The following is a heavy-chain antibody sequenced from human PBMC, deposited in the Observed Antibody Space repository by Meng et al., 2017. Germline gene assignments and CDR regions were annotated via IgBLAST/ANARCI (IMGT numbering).Heavy chain of an antibody. V-gene: IGHV6-1*01. CDR2: TYYRSKWYN. J-gene: IGHJ4*02. CDR1: GDSVSSDSAT. Sequence: QERPRQSSPGLVKPSQTLSPTCAISGDSVSSDSATWNWIRQFPSRGLEWLGRTYYRSKWYNDYAVSVKSRITINPDTSKNQFSLHLDSVTPEDTAVYYCARGIASTGLDYWGQETLVTVSS. CDR3: ARGIASTGLDY. D-gene: IGHD6-13*01.